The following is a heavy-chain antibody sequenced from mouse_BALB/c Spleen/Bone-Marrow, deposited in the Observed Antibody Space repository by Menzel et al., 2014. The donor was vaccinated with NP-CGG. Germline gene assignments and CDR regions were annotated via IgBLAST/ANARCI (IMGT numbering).Heavy chain of an antibody. CDR3: AREGRGSYGSSGYAMDY. D-gene: IGHD1-1*01. V-gene: IGHV2-9*02. CDR2: IWAGGSI. CDR1: EFSLSSYG. Sequence: VQLVESGPGLVAPSQSLSITCTVSEFSLSSYGVHWVRQPPGKGLEWLGSIWAGGSINYNSALMSRLSISKDNSKSPVFLKVNSLQNDDTAMYYCAREGRGSYGSSGYAMDYWGQGTSVTVSS. J-gene: IGHJ4*01.